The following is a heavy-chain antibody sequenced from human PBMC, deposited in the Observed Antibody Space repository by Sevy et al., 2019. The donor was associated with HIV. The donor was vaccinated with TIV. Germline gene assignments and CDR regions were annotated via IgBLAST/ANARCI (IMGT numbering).Heavy chain of an antibody. CDR1: GDSISSSY. CDR3: ARGSQYYYYAMDV. J-gene: IGHJ6*02. V-gene: IGHV4-59*01. Sequence: SETLSLTCTVSGDSISSSYWSWIRQPPGKGLEWIGYIYYSGITNYNPSPKSRVTISRDMSKNQFSLKLSSVTAADTAVYYCARGSQYYYYAMDVWGQGTTVTVSS. CDR2: IYYSGIT.